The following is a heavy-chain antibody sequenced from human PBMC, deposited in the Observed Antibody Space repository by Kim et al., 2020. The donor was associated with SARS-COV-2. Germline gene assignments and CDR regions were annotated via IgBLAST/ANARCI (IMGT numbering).Heavy chain of an antibody. D-gene: IGHD3-22*01. CDR3: ARALYYYDSRRDY. V-gene: IGHV4-34*01. J-gene: IGHJ4*02. Sequence: CNPYIKSRVTLSVHTSKRQFTLKLSSVTASDTAVYYCARALYYYDSRRDYWGQGTLVTVSS.